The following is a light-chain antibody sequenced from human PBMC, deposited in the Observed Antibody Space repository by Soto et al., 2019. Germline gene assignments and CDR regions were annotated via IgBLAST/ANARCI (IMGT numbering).Light chain of an antibody. CDR2: AAS. J-gene: IGKJ4*01. CDR3: QQQYSYPT. Sequence: AIRMTQSPSSLSASTGDRVTITCRARQGISSYLAWYQQKPGKAPKLLIYAASTLQSGVPSRFSGSGSGTEFTLTLSWLQPEYIATYYSQQQYSYPTFGGGTKVEIK. V-gene: IGKV1-8*01. CDR1: QGISSY.